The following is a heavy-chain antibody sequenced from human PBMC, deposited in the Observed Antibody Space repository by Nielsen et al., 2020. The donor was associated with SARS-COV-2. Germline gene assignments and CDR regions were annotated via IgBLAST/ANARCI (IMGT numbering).Heavy chain of an antibody. CDR2: IYYSGTT. J-gene: IGHJ4*02. CDR1: GGSISSGGHY. V-gene: IGHV4-39*01. D-gene: IGHD5-18*01. CDR3: ARMRYSYRYYFDY. Sequence: GSLRLSCTVSGGSISSGGHYWSWIRQHPGKGLEWIGSIYYSGTTYYNPSLKSRVTISVDTSKNQFSLKLYSVTAADTAVYYCARMRYSYRYYFDYWGQGTLVTVSS.